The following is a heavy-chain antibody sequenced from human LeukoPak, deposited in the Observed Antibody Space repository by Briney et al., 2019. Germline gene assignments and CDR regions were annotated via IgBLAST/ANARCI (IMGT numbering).Heavy chain of an antibody. V-gene: IGHV3-49*04. CDR3: ICLTDPFDY. CDR2: IRGKAYGGAT. CDR1: GFTFGAHS. J-gene: IGHJ4*02. Sequence: GGSLRLSCTGSGFTFGAHSMAWVRQAPGKGPEWVGFIRGKAYGGATGYTTSVKGRFTISRDDSKSIVYLQMNSLRTEDTAVYYCICLTDPFDYWGQGSLVTVSS.